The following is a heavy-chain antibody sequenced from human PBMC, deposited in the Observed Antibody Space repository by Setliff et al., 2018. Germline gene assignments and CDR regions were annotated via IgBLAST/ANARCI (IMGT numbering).Heavy chain of an antibody. CDR3: ARDGGEY. V-gene: IGHV3-7*01. Sequence: ASVKVSCKVSGYTLTELSMHWVRQAPGKGLEWVANIKQDGSDKYYVDSVKGRFTISRDNAKNSLYLQMNSLRAEDTAVYYCARDGGEYWGQGTLVTVSS. D-gene: IGHD3-16*01. CDR2: IKQDGSDK. CDR1: GYTLTELS. J-gene: IGHJ4*02.